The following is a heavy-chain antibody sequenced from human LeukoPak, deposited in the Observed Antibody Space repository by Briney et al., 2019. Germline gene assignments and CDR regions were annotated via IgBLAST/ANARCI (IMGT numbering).Heavy chain of an antibody. Sequence: SETLSLTCTVSGGSISSSSYYWGWIRQPPGKGLEWIGSIYYSGSTYYNPSLKSRVTISVDTSKNQFSLKLSSVTAADTAVYYCAREGGYYYDSSGYYYSLASAYWGQGTLVTVSS. CDR1: GGSISSSSYY. CDR3: AREGGYYYDSSGYYYSLASAY. J-gene: IGHJ4*02. D-gene: IGHD3-22*01. CDR2: IYYSGST. V-gene: IGHV4-39*02.